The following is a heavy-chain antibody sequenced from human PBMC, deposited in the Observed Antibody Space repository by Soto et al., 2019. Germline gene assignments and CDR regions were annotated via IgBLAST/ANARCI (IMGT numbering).Heavy chain of an antibody. Sequence: QVQLVQSGAEVKKPGASVKVSCKASGYTFTSYDINWVRQATGQGLERMGWMNPNSGNTGYAQKFQGRATMTRNTSISTAYMELSSLRSEDTAVYYCARGGVFFFAAPTNPFDYWGQGTLVTVSS. V-gene: IGHV1-8*01. CDR2: MNPNSGNT. CDR3: ARGGVFFFAAPTNPFDY. CDR1: GYTFTSYD. D-gene: IGHD3-10*01. J-gene: IGHJ4*02.